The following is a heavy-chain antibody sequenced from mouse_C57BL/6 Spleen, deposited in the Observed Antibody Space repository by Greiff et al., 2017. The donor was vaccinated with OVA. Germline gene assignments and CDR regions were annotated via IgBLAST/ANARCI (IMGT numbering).Heavy chain of an antibody. CDR3: AVYYDYDVPFAY. J-gene: IGHJ3*01. Sequence: VKLQESGAELARPGASVKLSCKASGYTFTSYGISWVKQRTGQGLEWIGEIYPRSGNTYYNEKFKGKATLTADKSSSTAYMELRSLTSEDSAVYFCAVYYDYDVPFAYWGQGTLVTVSA. D-gene: IGHD2-4*01. CDR2: IYPRSGNT. CDR1: GYTFTSYG. V-gene: IGHV1-81*01.